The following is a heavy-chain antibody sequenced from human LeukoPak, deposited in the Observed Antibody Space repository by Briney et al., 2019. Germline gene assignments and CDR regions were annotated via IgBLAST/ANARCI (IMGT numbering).Heavy chain of an antibody. J-gene: IGHJ2*01. CDR1: GFTFSSYA. Sequence: GGSLRLSCAASGFTFSSYAMSWVRQAPGKGLEWVSAISGSGGSTYYADSVKGRFTISGDNSKNTLYLQMNSLRAEDTAVYYCAKDGLRFLEWYLGYFDLWGRGTLVTVSS. CDR2: ISGSGGST. CDR3: AKDGLRFLEWYLGYFDL. V-gene: IGHV3-23*01. D-gene: IGHD3-3*01.